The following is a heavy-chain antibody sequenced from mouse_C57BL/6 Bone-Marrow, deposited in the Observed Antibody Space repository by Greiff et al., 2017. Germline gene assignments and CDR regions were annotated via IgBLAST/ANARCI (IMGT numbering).Heavy chain of an antibody. CDR3: SREGNYGNHWFAY. V-gene: IGHV1-81*01. CDR2: IYPRSGNT. D-gene: IGHD2-1*01. J-gene: IGHJ3*01. CDR1: GYTFTSYG. Sequence: QVQLQQSGAELARPGASVKLSCKASGYTFTSYGISWVKQRTGQGLEWIGEIYPRSGNTYYNEKFKGKATLTAYKSSSTAYMELRSLTSADSAVYFCSREGNYGNHWFAYWGQGTLVTVSA.